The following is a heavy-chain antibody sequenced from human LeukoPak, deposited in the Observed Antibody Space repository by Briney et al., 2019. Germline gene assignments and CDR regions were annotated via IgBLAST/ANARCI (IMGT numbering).Heavy chain of an antibody. CDR2: IYPGDSDT. CDR1: GYSFTSYW. Sequence: GESLKISCKASGYSFTSYWIGWVRQMPGKGLEWMGIIYPGDSDTRYSPSFQGQVTISADKSISTAYLQWSSLKASDTAVYYCARPGNYYDSSPNAHFDYWGQGTLVTVSS. CDR3: ARPGNYYDSSPNAHFDY. J-gene: IGHJ4*02. D-gene: IGHD3-22*01. V-gene: IGHV5-51*01.